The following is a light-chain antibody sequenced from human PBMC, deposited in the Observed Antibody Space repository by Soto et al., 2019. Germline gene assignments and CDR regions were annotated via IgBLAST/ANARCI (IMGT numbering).Light chain of an antibody. CDR1: QTISNW. Sequence: IQMTQSPSTLSATVGDRATITCRASQTISNWLAWYQTKPGKAPKVLIFDASTLDGGVPSRFSGRRSGTDFTLTLSSLEPSERATYYGQQYNTYPLTFGGGTKVDIK. V-gene: IGKV1-5*01. CDR2: DAS. J-gene: IGKJ4*01. CDR3: QQYNTYPLT.